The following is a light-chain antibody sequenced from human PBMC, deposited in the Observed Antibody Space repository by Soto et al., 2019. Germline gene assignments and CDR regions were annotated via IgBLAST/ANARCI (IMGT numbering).Light chain of an antibody. Sequence: EIVMSRSPATLSLSPWEIATVSCRASQSISSKLAWYQQKPGQAPRLLIYGASTRATGIPDRFSGSGSGTDFTLTISRLESEDFAVYYCQQYGSSPRTFGQGTKVDIK. CDR3: QQYGSSPRT. CDR2: GAS. J-gene: IGKJ1*01. V-gene: IGKV3D-15*02. CDR1: QSISSK.